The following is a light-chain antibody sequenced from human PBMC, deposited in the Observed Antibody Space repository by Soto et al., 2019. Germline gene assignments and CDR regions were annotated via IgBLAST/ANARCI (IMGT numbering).Light chain of an antibody. CDR3: QQYYSNPQT. V-gene: IGKV4-1*01. CDR1: QSVLYSSNNKNY. J-gene: IGKJ1*01. CDR2: WAS. Sequence: DIVMTQSPDSLGVSLGERATISCKSSQSVLYSSNNKNYLAWYQQKPGQPPKSIIYWASIRETGVPDRFSGSGSGTDFTLDISSLQAEDVAVYYCQQYYSNPQTFGQGTKVDIK.